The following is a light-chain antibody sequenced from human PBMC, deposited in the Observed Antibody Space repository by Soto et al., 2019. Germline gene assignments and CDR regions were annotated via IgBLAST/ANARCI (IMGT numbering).Light chain of an antibody. CDR2: GAS. CDR1: QSISHN. J-gene: IGKJ2*01. Sequence: EMVMTQSPVTLSVSPGGRATLSCRASQSISHNLAWYQQKPGQAPRLLIYGASVRATGVPSRFNGSGSGTEFTLSISSLQSEDFALYYCQQYNNWPPMYTLGQGTRLDI. CDR3: QQYNNWPPMYT. V-gene: IGKV3-15*01.